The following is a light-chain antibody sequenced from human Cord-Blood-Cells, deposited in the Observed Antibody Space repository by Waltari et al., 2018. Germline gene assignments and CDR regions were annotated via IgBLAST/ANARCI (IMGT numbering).Light chain of an antibody. CDR2: GAS. CDR3: QQYGSSFT. CDR1: QSVSSSY. Sequence: EIVLTQSHGTLCLSHGERATLSFRASQSVSSSYLAWYQQKPGQAPRLLIYGASSMATGIPDRFSGSGSGTDFTLTISRLEPEDFAVYYCQQYGSSFTFGPGTKVDIK. J-gene: IGKJ3*01. V-gene: IGKV3-20*01.